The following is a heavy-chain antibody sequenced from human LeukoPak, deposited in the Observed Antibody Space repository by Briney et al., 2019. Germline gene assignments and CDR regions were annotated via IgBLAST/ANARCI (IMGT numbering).Heavy chain of an antibody. J-gene: IGHJ4*02. Sequence: PGGSLRLSCTASGFTFSSYWMNRVRQVPGKELEWVAIIKSDGTEEHYLDSVKGRFTISRDNANNLLFLQMNNLRAEDTAVYYCAGGGGYLIDYWGQGTLVTVSS. CDR3: AGGGGYLIDY. D-gene: IGHD3-22*01. CDR1: GFTFSSYW. V-gene: IGHV3-7*01. CDR2: IKSDGTEE.